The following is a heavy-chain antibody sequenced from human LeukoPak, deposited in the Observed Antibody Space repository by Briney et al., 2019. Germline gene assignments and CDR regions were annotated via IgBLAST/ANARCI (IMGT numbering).Heavy chain of an antibody. CDR1: GGSISSGSYY. J-gene: IGHJ4*03. Sequence: PSQTLSLTCTVSGGSISSGSYYWSWIRQPAGKGLEWIGRIYTSGSTNYNPSLKSRVTISVDTSKNQFSLKLSSVTAADTAVYYCARAAVYYDSSGLDYWGQGTTVTVSS. CDR2: IYTSGST. CDR3: ARAAVYYDSSGLDY. D-gene: IGHD3-22*01. V-gene: IGHV4-61*02.